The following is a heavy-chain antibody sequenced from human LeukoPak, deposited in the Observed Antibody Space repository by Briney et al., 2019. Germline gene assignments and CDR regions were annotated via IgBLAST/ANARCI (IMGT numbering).Heavy chain of an antibody. CDR2: IRYDGSNK. CDR1: GFTFSSYG. Sequence: PGGPLRLSCVASGFTFSSYGMHWVRQAPGKGLEWVAFIRYDGSNKYYADSVKGRFTISRDNSKNTLYLQMNSLRAEDTAVYYCAKDVGATIRWFDPWGQGTLVTVSS. V-gene: IGHV3-30*02. J-gene: IGHJ5*02. CDR3: AKDVGATIRWFDP. D-gene: IGHD1-26*01.